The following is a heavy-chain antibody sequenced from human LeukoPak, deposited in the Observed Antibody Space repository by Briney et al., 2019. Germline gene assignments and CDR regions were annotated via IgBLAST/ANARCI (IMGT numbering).Heavy chain of an antibody. D-gene: IGHD2/OR15-2a*01. CDR3: ARGSWSTYYAPDH. J-gene: IGHJ4*02. V-gene: IGHV1-8*01. CDR2: INPINGDT. Sequence: ASVTVSFKSSGYSFTIYDISWVRQTPGQGLEWMGHINPINGDTVYVQKFQGRVTFTRDTSTSTAYLEVSSLTSGGTAVYYCARGSWSTYYAPDHWGQGTLVTVSS. CDR1: GYSFTIYD.